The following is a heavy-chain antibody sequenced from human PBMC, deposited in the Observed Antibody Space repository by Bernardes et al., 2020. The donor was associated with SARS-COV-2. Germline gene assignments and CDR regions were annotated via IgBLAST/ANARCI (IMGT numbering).Heavy chain of an antibody. J-gene: IGHJ4*02. CDR3: ARGPISSIDY. CDR2: INPSSGVT. V-gene: IGHV1-2*02. CDR1: GYTFTHYY. D-gene: IGHD3-10*01. Sequence: ASVKVSCKASGYTFTHYYIHWVRQAPGQGFEWMGWINPSSGVTNYAQKFQGGVTMTRDTSISTAYMEPSSLRADDTAVFYCARGPISSIDYWGQGSLVTVSS.